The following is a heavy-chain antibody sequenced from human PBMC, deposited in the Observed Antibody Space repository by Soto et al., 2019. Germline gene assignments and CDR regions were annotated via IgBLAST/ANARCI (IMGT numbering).Heavy chain of an antibody. CDR3: AKGPTASTKRYFDS. CDR2: ISASGVTT. D-gene: IGHD1-1*01. CDR1: GFTFSSYA. Sequence: EVHLSESGGGLVQPGGSLRLSWAASGFTFSSYAMSWVRQGPGKGLEWVSAISASGVTTHYADSVKGRFTFSRDNSNNTLFLQMNSLRAEDTAVYYCAKGPTASTKRYFDSWGQGTLVIVSS. V-gene: IGHV3-23*01. J-gene: IGHJ4*02.